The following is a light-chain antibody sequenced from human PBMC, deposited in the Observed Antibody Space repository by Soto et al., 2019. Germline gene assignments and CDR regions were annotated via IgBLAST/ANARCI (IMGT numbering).Light chain of an antibody. CDR3: QNYNSYSEA. CDR2: NAS. Sequence: DIQMTQSPSTLSASVGDRVTITCRASQTISGWLAWYQQKPGKAPKLLIFNASTLKSGVASRFSGSGFGTEFTLTISSLQPDDSATYYCQNYNSYSEAFGQGTKVELK. CDR1: QTISGW. J-gene: IGKJ1*01. V-gene: IGKV1-5*01.